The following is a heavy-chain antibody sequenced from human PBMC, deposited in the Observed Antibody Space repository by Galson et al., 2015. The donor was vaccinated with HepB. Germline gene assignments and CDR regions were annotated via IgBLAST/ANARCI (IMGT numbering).Heavy chain of an antibody. J-gene: IGHJ4*02. CDR2: IYYSGST. V-gene: IGHV4-39*07. CDR3: ARTDFGYYYDSSGGY. Sequence: LSLTCTVSGGSISSSSYYWGWIRQPPGKGLEWIGSIYYSGSTYYNPSLKSRVTISVDTSKNQFSLKLSSVTAADTAVYYCARTDFGYYYDSSGGYWGQGTLVTVSS. CDR1: GGSISSSSYY. D-gene: IGHD3-22*01.